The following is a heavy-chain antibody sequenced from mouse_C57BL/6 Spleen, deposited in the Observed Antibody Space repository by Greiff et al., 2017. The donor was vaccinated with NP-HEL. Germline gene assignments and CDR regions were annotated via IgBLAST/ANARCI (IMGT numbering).Heavy chain of an antibody. D-gene: IGHD1-1*01. CDR1: GYSFTGYY. V-gene: IGHV1-42*01. Sequence: VQLQQSGPELVKPGASVKISCKASGYSFTGYYMNWVKQSPEKSLEWIGEINPSTGGTTYNQKFKAKATLTVDKSSSTAYMQLKSLTSEDSAVYYCAREGGLLPFDDWGQGTTLTVSS. J-gene: IGHJ2*01. CDR3: AREGGLLPFDD. CDR2: INPSTGGT.